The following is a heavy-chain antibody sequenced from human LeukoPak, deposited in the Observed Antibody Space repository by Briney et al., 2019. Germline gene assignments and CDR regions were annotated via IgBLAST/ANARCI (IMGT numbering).Heavy chain of an antibody. J-gene: IGHJ6*03. CDR1: GITVSSNY. Sequence: GGSLRLSCAASGITVSSNYMSWVRQAPGKGLEWVSVIYSGGSTYYADSAKGRFTISRDNSKNTLYLQMNSLRAEDTAVYYCAKDLDSSSPSYMDVWGKGTTVTVSS. V-gene: IGHV3-66*01. CDR2: IYSGGST. D-gene: IGHD6-6*01. CDR3: AKDLDSSSPSYMDV.